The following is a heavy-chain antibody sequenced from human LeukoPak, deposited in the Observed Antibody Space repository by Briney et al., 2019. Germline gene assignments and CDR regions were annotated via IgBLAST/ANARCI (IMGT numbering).Heavy chain of an antibody. V-gene: IGHV4-4*02. J-gene: IGHJ6*03. CDR2: IYHSGST. D-gene: IGHD3-10*01. Sequence: SGTLSLTCAVSGGSISSSNWWSWVRQPPGKGLEWIGEIYHSGSTNYNPSLKSRVTISVDKSKNQFSLKLSSVTAADTAVYYCARIYYDYYYYYYMDVWGKGTTVTISS. CDR1: GGSISSSNW. CDR3: ARIYYDYYYYYYMDV.